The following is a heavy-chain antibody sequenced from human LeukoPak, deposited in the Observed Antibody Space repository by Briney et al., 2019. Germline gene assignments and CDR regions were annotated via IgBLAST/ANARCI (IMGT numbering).Heavy chain of an antibody. D-gene: IGHD3-22*01. J-gene: IGHJ4*02. CDR3: AKDLLLDSSGYYYEVLDY. CDR1: GFTFSSYA. CDR2: ISGSGGST. V-gene: IGHV3-23*01. Sequence: GGSLRLSCAASGFTFSSYAMSWVRQAPGKGLEWVSAISGSGGSTYYADSVKGRFTISRDNSKNTLYLQMNSLRAEGTAVYYCAKDLLLDSSGYYYEVLDYWGQGTLVTVSS.